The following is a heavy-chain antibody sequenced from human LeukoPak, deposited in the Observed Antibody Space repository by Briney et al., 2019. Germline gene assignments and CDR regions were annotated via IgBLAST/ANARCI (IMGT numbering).Heavy chain of an antibody. CDR2: ISSSSSTI. V-gene: IGHV3-48*01. CDR1: GFTFSSYS. Sequence: GGPLRLSCAASGFTFSSYSMNWVRQAPGKGLEWVSYISSSSSTIYYADSVKGRFTISRDNAKNSLYLQMNSLRAEDTAVYYCAREPPPDYYDSSGYSLNWGQGTLVTVSS. D-gene: IGHD3-22*01. CDR3: AREPPPDYYDSSGYSLN. J-gene: IGHJ4*02.